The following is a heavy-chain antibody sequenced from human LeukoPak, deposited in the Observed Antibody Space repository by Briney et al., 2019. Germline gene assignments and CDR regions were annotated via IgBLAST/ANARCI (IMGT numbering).Heavy chain of an antibody. CDR2: IWFDGIRK. CDR1: GFTFSSYA. J-gene: IGHJ3*02. Sequence: GSLRLSCAASGFTFSSYAMHWVRQVPGKGLVWVASIWFDGIRKYYADSVKGRLTISRDNSKNTLYLQMNSLRAEDTAVYYCARDLEDSSPFGAFDMWGQGTMVTVSS. V-gene: IGHV3-33*08. D-gene: IGHD3-22*01. CDR3: ARDLEDSSPFGAFDM.